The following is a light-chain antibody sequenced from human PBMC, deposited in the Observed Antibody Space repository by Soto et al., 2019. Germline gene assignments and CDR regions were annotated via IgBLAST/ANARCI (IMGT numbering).Light chain of an antibody. Sequence: EIVMTQSPATLSVSPGERATLSCRASQSVNINLAWYQQKPGQAPRLLIYGASTRATGFPARFSGSGSGTEFTLTITSLQSEDSAVYYCQQYNNWPPVTFGGGTKVDIK. CDR1: QSVNIN. J-gene: IGKJ4*01. CDR3: QQYNNWPPVT. CDR2: GAS. V-gene: IGKV3-15*01.